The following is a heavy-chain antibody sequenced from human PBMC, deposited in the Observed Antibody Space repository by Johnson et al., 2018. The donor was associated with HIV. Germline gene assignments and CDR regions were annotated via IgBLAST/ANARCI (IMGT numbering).Heavy chain of an antibody. V-gene: IGHV3-9*01. CDR3: ARDRGSMIVVGSAFDI. J-gene: IGHJ3*02. Sequence: VQLVESGGGLVQPGRSLRLSCAASGFTFDDYAMHWVRQAPGKGLEWASGISGSGGSTYYADSVKGRFPISRDNSKKTVYLQMNSLRPEDTAWFYCARDRGSMIVVGSAFDIWGQGTMVTVSS. CDR2: ISGSGGST. D-gene: IGHD3-22*01. CDR1: GFTFDDYA.